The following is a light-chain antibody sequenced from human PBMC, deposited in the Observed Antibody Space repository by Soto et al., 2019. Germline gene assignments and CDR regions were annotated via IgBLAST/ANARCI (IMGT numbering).Light chain of an antibody. Sequence: EIVMTQSPATLSVSPGESATLSCRASQSVSSNLGWYQQKPGQAPRVLIDGATTRGTGIPARISGSGSGTDFTLTISSLQSEDFAVHYCQQYNSWPPAWTFGQGTKVDIK. CDR3: QQYNSWPPAWT. V-gene: IGKV3-15*01. CDR2: GAT. CDR1: QSVSSN. J-gene: IGKJ1*01.